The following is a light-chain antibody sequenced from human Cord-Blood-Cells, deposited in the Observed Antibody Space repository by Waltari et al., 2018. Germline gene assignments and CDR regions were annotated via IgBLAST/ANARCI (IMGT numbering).Light chain of an antibody. CDR1: QSVSSN. V-gene: IGKV3-15*01. CDR2: GAS. CDR3: QQYNNWPPFT. Sequence: EIVMTQSPATLSVSPGERATLSCTASQSVSSNLAWYQQEPGQAPRLLIYGASTRATGIRVRFSGSGAGREFSLTISRLVSEDFAVYYCQQYNNWPPFTFGPGTKVDIK. J-gene: IGKJ3*01.